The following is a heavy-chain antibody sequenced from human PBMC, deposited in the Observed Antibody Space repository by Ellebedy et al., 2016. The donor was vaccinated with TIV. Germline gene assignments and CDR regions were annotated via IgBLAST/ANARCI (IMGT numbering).Heavy chain of an antibody. CDR1: GFTFSSYG. CDR3: AKDSSSSSSGMDV. CDR2: ISYDGSNK. D-gene: IGHD6-13*01. J-gene: IGHJ6*02. V-gene: IGHV3-30*18. Sequence: GESLKISXAASGFTFSSYGMHWARQAPGKGLEWVAVISYDGSNKYYADSVKGRFTISRDNSKNTLYLQMNSLRTEDTAVYYCAKDSSSSSSGMDVWGQGTTVTVSS.